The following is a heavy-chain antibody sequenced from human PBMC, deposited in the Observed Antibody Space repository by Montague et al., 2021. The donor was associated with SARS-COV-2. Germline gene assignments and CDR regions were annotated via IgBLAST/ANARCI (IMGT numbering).Heavy chain of an antibody. J-gene: IGHJ3*02. V-gene: IGHV4-61*02. CDR3: ASLPWLRGAFDI. Sequence: TLSLTSTVSGGSISSGSYYWSWIRQPAGKGLEWIGRIYTSGSTNYNPSLKSRVTISVDTSKNQFSLKLSSVTAADTAVYYCASLPWLRGAFDIWGQGTMVTVSS. CDR1: GGSISSGSYY. D-gene: IGHD5-12*01. CDR2: IYTSGST.